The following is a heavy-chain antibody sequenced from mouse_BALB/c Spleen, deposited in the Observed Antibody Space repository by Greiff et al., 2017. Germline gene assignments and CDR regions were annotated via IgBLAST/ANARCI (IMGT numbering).Heavy chain of an antibody. CDR3: ARDPPYAY. Sequence: QVQLKESGPGLVAPSQSLSITCTVSGFSLTGYGVNWVRQPPGKGLEWLGMIWGDGSTDYNSALKSRLSISKDNSKSQVFLKMNSLQTDDTARYYCARDPPYAYWGQGTLVTVSA. CDR1: GFSLTGYG. V-gene: IGHV2-6-7*01. J-gene: IGHJ3*01. CDR2: IWGDGST.